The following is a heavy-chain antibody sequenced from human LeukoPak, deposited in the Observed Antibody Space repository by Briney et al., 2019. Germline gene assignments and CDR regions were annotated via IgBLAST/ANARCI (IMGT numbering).Heavy chain of an antibody. CDR3: AKEVGGGWFPGY. Sequence: GASVKVSCKASGGTFSSYAISWVRQAPGQGLEWMGRIIPILGIANYAQKFQGRVTITADKSTSTAYMELSSLRAEDTAVYYCAKEVGGGWFPGYWGQGTLVTVSS. CDR1: GGTFSSYA. D-gene: IGHD6-19*01. V-gene: IGHV1-69*04. CDR2: IIPILGIA. J-gene: IGHJ4*02.